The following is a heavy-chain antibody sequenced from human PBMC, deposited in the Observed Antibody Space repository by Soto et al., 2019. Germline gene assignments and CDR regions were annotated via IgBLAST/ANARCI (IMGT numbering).Heavy chain of an antibody. CDR2: IIPISGPA. Sequence: QMQLVQSGAEVKKPGSSVKVSCKTSGGTFTKFAFTWVRQAPGQGLEWMGGIIPISGPAKYAQKFQGRPTITADESTSTAYMELSSMRSEDTAVYSCATWSGYSGESWLDPWGQGTLVTVSS. J-gene: IGHJ5*02. CDR3: ATWSGYSGESWLDP. V-gene: IGHV1-69*01. D-gene: IGHD3-3*01. CDR1: GGTFTKFA.